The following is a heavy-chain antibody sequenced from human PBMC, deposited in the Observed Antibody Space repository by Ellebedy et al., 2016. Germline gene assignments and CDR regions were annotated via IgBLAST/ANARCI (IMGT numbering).Heavy chain of an antibody. CDR3: ARAKYYYDSSGYHFDY. CDR2: IYYGGST. J-gene: IGHJ4*02. V-gene: IGHV4-39*07. D-gene: IGHD3-22*01. CDR1: GGSISSISYY. Sequence: SETLSLTXTVSGGSISSISYYWGWIRQPPGKGLEWIGSIYYGGSTYYNPSLKSRVTISVDTSKNQFSLKLSSVTAADTAVYYCARAKYYYDSSGYHFDYWGQGTLVTVSS.